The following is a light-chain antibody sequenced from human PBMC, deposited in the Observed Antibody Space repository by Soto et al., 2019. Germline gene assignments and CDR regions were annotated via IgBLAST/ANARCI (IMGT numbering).Light chain of an antibody. CDR1: QSISSY. J-gene: IGKJ5*01. V-gene: IGKV1-39*01. CDR2: AAS. CDR3: QQSYSTPSIT. Sequence: DIQMTQSPSSLSASVGDRVTITCRASQSISSYLNWYQQKPGKAPKLLIYAASSLQSGVPSRFSGSGSGTDFTLTISSLQPEDFATNYCQQSYSTPSITFGQGTRLEI.